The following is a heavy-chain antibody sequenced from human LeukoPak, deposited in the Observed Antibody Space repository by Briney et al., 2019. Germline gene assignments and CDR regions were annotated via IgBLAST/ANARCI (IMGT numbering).Heavy chain of an antibody. CDR1: GGSISSYY. CDR3: ARAPYYGSGSYSDY. D-gene: IGHD3-10*01. V-gene: IGHV4-59*01. J-gene: IGHJ4*02. CDR2: IYYSGRT. Sequence: SETLSLTCTVSGGSISSYYWSWIRQPPGKGLEWIEYIYYSGRTNNTPSLKSRVSISVDTSKNQSSLKLSSVTAADTAVYYCARAPYYGSGSYSDYWGQGTLVTVSS.